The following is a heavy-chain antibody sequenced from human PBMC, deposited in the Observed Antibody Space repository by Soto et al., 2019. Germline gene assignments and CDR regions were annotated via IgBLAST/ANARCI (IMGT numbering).Heavy chain of an antibody. CDR3: ASDLSYYYDSSGYSGAFDI. Sequence: PSETLSLTCNVSGGSVSGYHWSWIRQPPGKVLEWIGYVYNNGNTDYNPSLESRVTISVDTSKNQFSLKLTSVTAADTAVYYCASDLSYYYDSSGYSGAFDIWGQGTMVTVSS. J-gene: IGHJ3*02. V-gene: IGHV4-59*08. D-gene: IGHD3-22*01. CDR1: GGSVSGYH. CDR2: VYNNGNT.